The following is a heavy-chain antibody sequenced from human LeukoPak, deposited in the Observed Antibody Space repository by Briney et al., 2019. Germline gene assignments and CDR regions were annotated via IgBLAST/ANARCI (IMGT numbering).Heavy chain of an antibody. CDR3: AREGLLWFGELSFDI. J-gene: IGHJ3*02. V-gene: IGHV4-59*01. CDR2: IYYSGST. Sequence: ETLSLTCTVSGGSISSYYWSWIRQPPGKGLEWIGYIYYSGSTNYNPSLKSRVTISVDTSKNQFSLKLGSVTAADTAVYYCAREGLLWFGELSFDIWGQGTMVTVSS. D-gene: IGHD3-10*01. CDR1: GGSISSYY.